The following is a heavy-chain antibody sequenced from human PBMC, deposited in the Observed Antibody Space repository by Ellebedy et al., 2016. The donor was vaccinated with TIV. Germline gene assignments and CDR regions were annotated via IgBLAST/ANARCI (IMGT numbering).Heavy chain of an antibody. V-gene: IGHV3-30*18. D-gene: IGHD3-16*02. CDR3: AKDGGSGVWGSYRYYDY. CDR1: GFTFNSYG. Sequence: GGSLRLSCAASGFTFNSYGMHWVRQAPGKGLEWVAVISYDGSNKYYADSVKGRFTIFRDISKNTLYLQMNSLRAEDTAVYYCAKDGGSGVWGSYRYYDYWGQGTLVTVSS. J-gene: IGHJ4*02. CDR2: ISYDGSNK.